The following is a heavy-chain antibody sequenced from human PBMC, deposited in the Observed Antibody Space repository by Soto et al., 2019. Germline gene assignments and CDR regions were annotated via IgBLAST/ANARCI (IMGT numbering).Heavy chain of an antibody. V-gene: IGHV1-8*01. D-gene: IGHD3-10*01. J-gene: IGHJ6*03. Sequence: GSVKDSCKASGYTFTSLDINWVRQATGQGLEWMGWMNPNSGNTGYAQKFQGRVTMTRNTSISTAYMELSSLRSEDTAVYYCARGGLWFESYYMDVWGKGTTVTVSS. CDR2: MNPNSGNT. CDR3: ARGGLWFESYYMDV. CDR1: GYTFTSLD.